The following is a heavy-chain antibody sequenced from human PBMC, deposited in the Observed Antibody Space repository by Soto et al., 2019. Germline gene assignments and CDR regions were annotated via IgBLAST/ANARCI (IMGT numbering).Heavy chain of an antibody. D-gene: IGHD3-3*01. CDR1: GGSISSSSYY. CDR2: IYYSGST. V-gene: IGHV4-39*01. Sequence: PXXTQSLRYTVSGGSISSSSYYWGLIRQPPGKGLEWIGSIYYSGSTYYNPSLKSRVTISVDTSKNQFSLKLSSVTAADTAVYYCASLTIFGVVDYGMDVWGQGTTVTVSS. CDR3: ASLTIFGVVDYGMDV. J-gene: IGHJ6*02.